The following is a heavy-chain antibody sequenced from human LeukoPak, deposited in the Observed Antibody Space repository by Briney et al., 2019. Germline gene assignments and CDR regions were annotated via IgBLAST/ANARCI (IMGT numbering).Heavy chain of an antibody. V-gene: IGHV1-69*13. Sequence: GASVRVSCKASGGTLSSFGINWGRQAPGEGLEWMGGIIPIFGAAKYAQKFQGRVTITADESAGTANMELGSLRSDDTAMYYCARLKTSGSDWSGFDYWGQGTLVTISS. CDR3: ARLKTSGSDWSGFDY. CDR1: GGTLSSFG. J-gene: IGHJ4*02. CDR2: IIPIFGAA. D-gene: IGHD6-19*01.